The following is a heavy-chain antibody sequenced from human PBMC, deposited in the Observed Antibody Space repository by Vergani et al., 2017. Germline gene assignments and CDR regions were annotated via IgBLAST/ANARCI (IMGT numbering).Heavy chain of an antibody. Sequence: QVQLVQSGAEVKKPGASVKVSCKASGYTFAGYNIHWVRQAPGQGLELMGWINPNSGGTNYAQKFQGRVTMIRDTSINTAYMELGRLRSDGTAVYYCARGWSGYSTSWFFDYWGQGTLVTVSS. D-gene: IGHD6-13*01. CDR1: GYTFAGYN. V-gene: IGHV1-2*02. J-gene: IGHJ4*02. CDR2: INPNSGGT. CDR3: ARGWSGYSTSWFFDY.